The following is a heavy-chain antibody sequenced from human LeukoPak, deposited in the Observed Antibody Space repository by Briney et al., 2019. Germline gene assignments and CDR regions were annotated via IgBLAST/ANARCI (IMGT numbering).Heavy chain of an antibody. Sequence: PSQTLSLTCTVSGGSISSGRYYWNWIRQHPGKGLEWIGYIYYSGSTYYNPSLKSRVTISVDTSKNQFSLKLSSVTAAATAVYYWARGLWYRGVTSVRSSAPWAQGPRATAS. CDR1: GGSISSGRYY. V-gene: IGHV4-31*03. CDR3: ARGLWYRGVTSVRSSAP. D-gene: IGHD6-13*01. CDR2: IYYSGST. J-gene: IGHJ5*02.